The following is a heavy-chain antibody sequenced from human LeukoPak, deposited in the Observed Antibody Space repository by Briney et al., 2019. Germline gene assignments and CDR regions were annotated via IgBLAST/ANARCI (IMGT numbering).Heavy chain of an antibody. CDR3: ARDGWGGSAFDY. V-gene: IGHV4-59*01. Sequence: KSSETLSLTCTVSGGSISSYYWNWIRQPPGKGLEWIGYIYYSGSTNYNPSLKSRVTISVDTSKNQFSLKLSSVTAADTAVYYCARDGWGGSAFDYWGQGTLVTVSS. J-gene: IGHJ4*02. D-gene: IGHD5-12*01. CDR1: GGSISSYY. CDR2: IYYSGST.